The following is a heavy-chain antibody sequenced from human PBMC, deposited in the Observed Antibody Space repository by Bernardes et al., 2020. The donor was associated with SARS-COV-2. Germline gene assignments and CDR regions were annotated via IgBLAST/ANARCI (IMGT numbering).Heavy chain of an antibody. Sequence: GGSLRLSCAASGFTFSSYGMHWVRQAPGKGLEWVAVISYDGSNKYYADSVKGRFTISRDNSKNTLYLQMDSLRAEDTDVYYCAKERTGLSWFDPWGQGTLVTVSS. CDR2: ISYDGSNK. J-gene: IGHJ5*02. CDR1: GFTFSSYG. D-gene: IGHD3-16*01. CDR3: AKERTGLSWFDP. V-gene: IGHV3-30*18.